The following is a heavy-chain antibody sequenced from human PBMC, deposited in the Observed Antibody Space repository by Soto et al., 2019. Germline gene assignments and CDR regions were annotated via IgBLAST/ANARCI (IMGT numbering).Heavy chain of an antibody. CDR2: IYYSGST. CDR3: ARNWFGGSDVDYYMAV. V-gene: IGHV4-59*08. D-gene: IGHD3-16*01. Sequence: SETLSLTCTVSGGSISSYYWSWIRQPPGKGLEWIGYIYYSGSTNYNPSLKSRVTISVDTSKNQFSLKLSSVTAADTAVYYCARNWFGGSDVDYYMAVWGKGTTVTVSS. J-gene: IGHJ6*03. CDR1: GGSISSYY.